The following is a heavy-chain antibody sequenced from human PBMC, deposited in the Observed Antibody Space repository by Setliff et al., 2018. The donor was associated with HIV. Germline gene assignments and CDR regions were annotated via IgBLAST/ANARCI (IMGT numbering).Heavy chain of an antibody. Sequence: ASVKVSCKVSGYTFTSYGISWVRQAPGQGLEWMGWSNVKNGNTNYAQKFQGRDTKTADTSTSTAYMELRSLRSDDTAVYFCAGGGARIAGYYYMDVWGKGTTVTVPS. V-gene: IGHV1-18*04. CDR1: GYTFTSYG. CDR3: AGGGARIAGYYYMDV. J-gene: IGHJ6*03. D-gene: IGHD6-13*01. CDR2: SNVKNGNT.